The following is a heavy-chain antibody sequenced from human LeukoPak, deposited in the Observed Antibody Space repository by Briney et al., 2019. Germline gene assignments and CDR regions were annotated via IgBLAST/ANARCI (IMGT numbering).Heavy chain of an antibody. D-gene: IGHD3-10*01. CDR2: ISYDGSNK. J-gene: IGHJ1*01. Sequence: GRSLRLSCAASGFTFSSYAMHWVRQAPGKGLEWVAVISYDGSNKYYADSVKGRFTISRDNSKNTLYLQMNSLRAEDTAVYYCAGDEDDRSEESLFQHWGQGTLVTVSS. CDR3: AGDEDDRSEESLFQH. V-gene: IGHV3-30-3*01. CDR1: GFTFSSYA.